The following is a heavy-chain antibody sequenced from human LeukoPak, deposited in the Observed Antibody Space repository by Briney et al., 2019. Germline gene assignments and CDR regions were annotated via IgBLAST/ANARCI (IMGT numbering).Heavy chain of an antibody. CDR3: ASGPSCHGPDY. D-gene: IGHD2-2*01. CDR1: GFTFSTYW. Sequence: PGGSLRLSCAASGFTFSTYWMNWVRQAPGKGLEWVANIKEDGSEKYYVDSVKGRFTISRDNAKNSLYLQMNSLRAEDTGVYYCASGPSCHGPDYWGQGTLVTVSS. V-gene: IGHV3-7*01. CDR2: IKEDGSEK. J-gene: IGHJ4*02.